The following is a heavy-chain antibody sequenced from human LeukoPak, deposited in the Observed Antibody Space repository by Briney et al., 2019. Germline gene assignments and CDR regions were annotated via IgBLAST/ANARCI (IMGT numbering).Heavy chain of an antibody. CDR3: AKAVGATLKALFDY. CDR2: ISGSGGST. CDR1: GFTFSSYA. V-gene: IGHV3-23*01. Sequence: PGARLRLSCAASGFTFSSYAMSWVRQAPGKGLEWVSAISGSGGSTYYADSVRGRFTISRDNSKNTLYLQMNSLRAEDTAVYYCAKAVGATLKALFDYWGQGTLVTVSS. D-gene: IGHD1-26*01. J-gene: IGHJ4*02.